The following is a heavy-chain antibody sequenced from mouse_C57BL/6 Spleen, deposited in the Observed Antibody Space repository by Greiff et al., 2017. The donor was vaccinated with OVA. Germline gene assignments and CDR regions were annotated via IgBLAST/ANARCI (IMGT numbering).Heavy chain of an antibody. V-gene: IGHV1-53*01. CDR3: ARSEESYYYGSTGFAY. CDR2: INPSNGGT. Sequence: VKLKQPGTELVKPGASVKLSCKASGYTFTSYWMHWVKQRPGQGLEWIGNINPSNGGTNYNEKFKSKATLTVDKSSSTAYMQLSSLTSEDSAVYYCARSEESYYYGSTGFAYWGQGTLVTVSA. CDR1: GYTFTSYW. J-gene: IGHJ3*01. D-gene: IGHD1-1*01.